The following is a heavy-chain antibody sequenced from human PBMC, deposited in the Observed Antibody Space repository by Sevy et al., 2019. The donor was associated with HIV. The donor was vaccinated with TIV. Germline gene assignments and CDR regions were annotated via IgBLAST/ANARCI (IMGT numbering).Heavy chain of an antibody. V-gene: IGHV3-48*01. CDR1: GFTFSSYS. D-gene: IGHD1-1*01. Sequence: GGSLRLSCAASGFTFSSYSMNWVRQAPGKGLEWFSYISSSSSTIYYADSVKGRFTISRDNAKKSLYLQMNSLRAEDTAVYYCARMEPHNYHYMDVWGKGTTVTVSS. CDR2: ISSSSSTI. J-gene: IGHJ6*03. CDR3: ARMEPHNYHYMDV.